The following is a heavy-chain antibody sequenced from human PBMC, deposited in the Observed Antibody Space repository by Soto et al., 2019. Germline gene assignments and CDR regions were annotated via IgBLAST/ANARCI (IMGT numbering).Heavy chain of an antibody. D-gene: IGHD3-10*01. CDR1: GGTFSSYT. V-gene: IGHV1-69*02. J-gene: IGHJ6*03. CDR3: ARALYYGSGRDPYYYYYYMDV. CDR2: IIPILGIA. Sequence: ASVKVSCKASGGTFSSYTISWVRQAPGQGLEWMGRIIPILGIANYAQKFQGRVTITADKSTSTAYMELSSLRSEDTAVYYCARALYYGSGRDPYYYYYYMDVWGKGTTVTVSS.